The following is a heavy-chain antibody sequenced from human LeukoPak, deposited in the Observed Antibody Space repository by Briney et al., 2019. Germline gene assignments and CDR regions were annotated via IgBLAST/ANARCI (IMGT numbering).Heavy chain of an antibody. V-gene: IGHV3-23*01. J-gene: IGHJ4*02. CDR3: AKDLITVGY. CDR1: GFTFSSYA. Sequence: GGSLRLSCAASGFTFSSYAMNWVRQAPGKGLEWVSGISGSGSSTYYADSVKGRFTISRDNSKDTLYLQMNSLGAEDTAVYYCAKDLITVGYWGQGTLVTVSS. CDR2: ISGSGSST. D-gene: IGHD4-11*01.